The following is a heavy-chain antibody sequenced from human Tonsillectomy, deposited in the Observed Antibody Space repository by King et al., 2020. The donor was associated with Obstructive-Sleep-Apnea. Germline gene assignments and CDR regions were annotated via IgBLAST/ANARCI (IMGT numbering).Heavy chain of an antibody. J-gene: IGHJ5*02. Sequence: QLQESGPGLVKPSQTLSLTCTVSGGSISSGGYYWSWIRQPPGKGLEWIGYIYYSGSTYYNPSLKSRVTISVDTSKNQFSLKLSSVTAADTAVDYCARCRRTAYNWFYPWGQGTLVTVSS. D-gene: IGHD2-2*01. CDR3: ARCRRTAYNWFYP. V-gene: IGHV4-31*03. CDR2: IYYSGST. CDR1: GGSISSGGYY.